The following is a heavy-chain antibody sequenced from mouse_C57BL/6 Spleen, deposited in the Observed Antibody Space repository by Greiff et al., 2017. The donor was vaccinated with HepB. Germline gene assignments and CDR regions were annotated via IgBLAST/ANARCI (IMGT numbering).Heavy chain of an antibody. CDR3: AGGNYYSNYDAMDY. CDR1: GFTFSDYG. Sequence: EVMLVESGGGLVKPGGSLKLSCAASGFTFSDYGMHWVRQAPEKGLEWVAYISSGSSTIYYADTVKGRFTISRDNAKNTLFLQMTSLRSEDTAMYYCAGGNYYSNYDAMDYWGQGTSVTVSS. V-gene: IGHV5-17*01. J-gene: IGHJ4*01. CDR2: ISSGSSTI. D-gene: IGHD2-5*01.